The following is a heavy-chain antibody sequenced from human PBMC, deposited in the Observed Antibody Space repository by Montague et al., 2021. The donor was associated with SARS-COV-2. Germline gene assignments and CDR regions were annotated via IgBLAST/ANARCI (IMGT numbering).Heavy chain of an antibody. J-gene: IGHJ6*02. Sequence: SLRLSCAASGFTFSSYAMHWVRQAPGKGLEWVAVISYDGSNKYYXDSVKGRFTISRDNSKNTLYLQMNSLRAEDTAVYYCARGGYSSGWYPYYYYGMDVWGQGTTVTVSS. CDR1: GFTFSSYA. CDR3: ARGGYSSGWYPYYYYGMDV. V-gene: IGHV3-30-3*01. CDR2: ISYDGSNK. D-gene: IGHD6-19*01.